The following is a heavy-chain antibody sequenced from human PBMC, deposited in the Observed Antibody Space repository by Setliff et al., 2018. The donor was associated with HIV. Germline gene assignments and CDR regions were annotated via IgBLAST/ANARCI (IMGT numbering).Heavy chain of an antibody. CDR1: GYPFTDYY. Sequence: SVKVSCKASGYPFTDYYMHWVRQAPGQGLEWVGGISPILGTTNSGPRFHGRVTITADKSTNTVYIELSSLRSEDTALYYCARAARGGLQYGPTGHAFDIWGQGTMVTVSS. V-gene: IGHV1-69*10. D-gene: IGHD1-1*01. CDR3: ARAARGGLQYGPTGHAFDI. J-gene: IGHJ3*02. CDR2: ISPILGTT.